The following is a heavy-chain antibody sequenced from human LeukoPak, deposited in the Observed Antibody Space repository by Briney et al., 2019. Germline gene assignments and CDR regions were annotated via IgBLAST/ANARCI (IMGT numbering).Heavy chain of an antibody. J-gene: IGHJ4*02. CDR3: AKGTEPKRSGWYGPDY. V-gene: IGHV3-30*02. D-gene: IGHD6-19*01. Sequence: GGSLRLSCAASGFTFSSYGMNWVRQAPGKGLEWVTFIRYDGSNKYYADSVKGRFTISRDNSKNTLYLQMNSLRAEDTAVYYCAKGTEPKRSGWYGPDYWGQGTLVTVSS. CDR2: IRYDGSNK. CDR1: GFTFSSYG.